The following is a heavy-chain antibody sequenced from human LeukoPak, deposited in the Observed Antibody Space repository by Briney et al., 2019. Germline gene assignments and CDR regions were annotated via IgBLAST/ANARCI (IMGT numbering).Heavy chain of an antibody. Sequence: SETLSLTCTVSGGSISSSSYYWGWIRQPPGKGLEWIGSIYYSGSTYYNPSLKSRVSISVDTSKNQFSLKLSSVTAADTAVYYCARFRIAAAGTIVYWGQGTLVTVSS. CDR1: GGSISSSSYY. V-gene: IGHV4-39*01. D-gene: IGHD6-13*01. CDR2: IYYSGST. J-gene: IGHJ4*02. CDR3: ARFRIAAAGTIVY.